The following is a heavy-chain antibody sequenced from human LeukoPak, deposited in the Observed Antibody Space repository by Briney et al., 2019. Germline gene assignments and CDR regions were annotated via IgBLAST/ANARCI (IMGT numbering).Heavy chain of an antibody. J-gene: IGHJ6*02. CDR1: GGSISSYY. V-gene: IGHV4-4*07. CDR2: IYTSGST. Sequence: SETLSLTCTVSGGSISSYYWSWIRQPPGKGLEWIGRIYTSGSTNYNPSLKSRVTMSVDTSKNQFSLKLSSVTAADTAVYYCARDHLGYCSSTSCYNPHYYYYYGMDVWGQGTTVTVSS. D-gene: IGHD2-2*02. CDR3: ARDHLGYCSSTSCYNPHYYYYYGMDV.